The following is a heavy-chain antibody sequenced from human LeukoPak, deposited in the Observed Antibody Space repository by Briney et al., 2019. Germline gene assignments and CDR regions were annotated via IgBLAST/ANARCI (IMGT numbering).Heavy chain of an antibody. CDR3: TRVTSDYYSIIPFHH. V-gene: IGHV3-7*01. Sequence: GGSLRLSCAASGFTFSSYWMSWVREAPGKGLEWVALIKQDGGEKYYLDSVKGRFTISRDNAKNSLYLHMSSLRAEDTAEYSCTRVTSDYYSIIPFHHWGQGTLVTVSS. CDR1: GFTFSSYW. CDR2: IKQDGGEK. D-gene: IGHD3-3*01. J-gene: IGHJ1*01.